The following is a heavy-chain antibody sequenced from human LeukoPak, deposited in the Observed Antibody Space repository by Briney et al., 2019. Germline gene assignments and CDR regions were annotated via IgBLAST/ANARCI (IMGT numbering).Heavy chain of an antibody. CDR2: ISGYNGNT. J-gene: IGHJ6*03. CDR1: GYTFINYG. D-gene: IGHD3-16*01. Sequence: ASVKVSCKASGYTFINYGINWVGQAPGQGLEWMGWISGYNGNTHYVQKLQGRVTMTTDTSTTTAYMELRSLRSDDTAVYYCARVSLSYDDMDVWGKGTTVTVSS. CDR3: ARVSLSYDDMDV. V-gene: IGHV1-18*01.